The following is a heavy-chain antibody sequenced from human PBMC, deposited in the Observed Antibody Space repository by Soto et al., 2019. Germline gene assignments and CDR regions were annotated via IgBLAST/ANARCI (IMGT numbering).Heavy chain of an antibody. CDR1: GFTFSSYA. J-gene: IGHJ4*02. CDR2: ISGSGGST. V-gene: IGHV3-23*01. D-gene: IGHD3-3*01. Sequence: EVQLLESGGGLVQPGGSLRLSCAASGFTFSSYAMSWVRQAPGKGLEWVSAISGSGGSTYYADSVKGRFIISRDNSKNTLYLQMNSLRAEDTAVYYCANLGDGYDFWSGYYVWFDYWGQGTLVTVSS. CDR3: ANLGDGYDFWSGYYVWFDY.